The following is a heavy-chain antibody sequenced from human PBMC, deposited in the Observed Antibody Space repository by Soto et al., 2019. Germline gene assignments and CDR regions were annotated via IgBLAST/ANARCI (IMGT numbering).Heavy chain of an antibody. CDR1: GFTFSSYG. J-gene: IGHJ4*02. D-gene: IGHD1-1*01. CDR2: MSYDGNNK. Sequence: QVQLVESGGGVVQPGRSLRLSCAASGFTFSSYGLHWVRQAPGKGLEWVAVMSYDGNNKYYADSVKGRFTISRDNSKNTLYLQMNSLRAEDTAVYYCAKSVYNWNDGFYDCWGQGALVTVSS. V-gene: IGHV3-30*18. CDR3: AKSVYNWNDGFYDC.